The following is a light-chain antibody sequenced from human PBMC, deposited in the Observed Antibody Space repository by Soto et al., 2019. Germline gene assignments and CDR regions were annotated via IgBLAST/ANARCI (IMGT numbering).Light chain of an antibody. J-gene: IGKJ1*01. CDR2: WAS. V-gene: IGKV4-1*01. Sequence: DIVMTQSPDSLAVSLGERATINCKPSQGVLNRSNNKNYLAWYQQKPGQPPKMLIYWASTRESGVPDRFSGSGSGTDFSLTITSLQAEDVAVYYCQQHNSLPWTFGQGTKVEI. CDR1: QGVLNRSNNKNY. CDR3: QQHNSLPWT.